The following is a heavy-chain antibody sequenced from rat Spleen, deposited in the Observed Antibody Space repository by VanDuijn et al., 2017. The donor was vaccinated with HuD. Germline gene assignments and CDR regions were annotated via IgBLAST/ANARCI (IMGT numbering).Heavy chain of an antibody. J-gene: IGHJ3*01. V-gene: IGHV5-17*01. CDR1: GFTFSDYA. CDR2: IIYDGSST. D-gene: IGHD3-8*01. Sequence: AASGFTFSDYAMAWVRQSPKKGLEWVATIIYDGSSTYYRDSVKGRFTDSRENAVSTLYLQMARLRSEDTATYYCAIRHYRERYAQVNWFAYWGQGTLVTVSS. CDR3: AIRHYRERYAQVNWFAY.